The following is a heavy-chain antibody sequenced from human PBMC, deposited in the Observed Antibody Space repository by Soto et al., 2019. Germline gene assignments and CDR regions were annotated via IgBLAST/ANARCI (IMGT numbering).Heavy chain of an antibody. V-gene: IGHV1-46*01. Sequence: ASVKVSCNASGYTFPSYYMHWVRQAPGQGLEWMGIINPSGGSTSYAQKFQGRVTMTTDTSTSTAYMELRSLRSDDTAVYYCARDQFDSYGPKGGLDYWGQGTLVTVSS. D-gene: IGHD5-18*01. CDR3: ARDQFDSYGPKGGLDY. CDR1: GYTFPSYY. CDR2: INPSGGST. J-gene: IGHJ4*02.